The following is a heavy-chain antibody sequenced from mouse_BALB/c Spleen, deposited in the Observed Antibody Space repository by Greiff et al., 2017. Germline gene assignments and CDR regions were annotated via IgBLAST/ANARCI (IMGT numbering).Heavy chain of an antibody. CDR3: ARRMIYYYGSSPWYFDV. Sequence: VQLKESGPGLVKPSQSLSLTCTVTGYSITSDYAWNWIRQFPGNKLEWMGYISYSGSTSYNPSLKSRISITRDTSKNQFFLQLNSVTTEDTATYYCARRMIYYYGSSPWYFDVWGAGTTVTVSS. D-gene: IGHD1-1*01. V-gene: IGHV3-2*02. CDR1: GYSITSDYA. J-gene: IGHJ1*01. CDR2: ISYSGST.